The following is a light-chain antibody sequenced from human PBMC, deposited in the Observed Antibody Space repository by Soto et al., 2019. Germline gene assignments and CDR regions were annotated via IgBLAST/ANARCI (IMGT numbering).Light chain of an antibody. V-gene: IGLV2-8*01. J-gene: IGLJ2*01. Sequence: QSVLTQPPSASGSPGQSVTISCTGTSSDVGGYNYVSWYQQHPGKAPKLMIYEVSKRPSGVPDRFSGSKSGNTASLTVSGLQAEDEADYYCSLYAGTNNVLFGGGTKLTVL. CDR1: SSDVGGYNY. CDR3: SLYAGTNNVL. CDR2: EVS.